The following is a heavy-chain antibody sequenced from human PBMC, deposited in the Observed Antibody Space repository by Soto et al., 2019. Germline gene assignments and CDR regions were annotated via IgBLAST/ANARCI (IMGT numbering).Heavy chain of an antibody. CDR1: GGTFSSYA. J-gene: IGHJ6*02. D-gene: IGHD3-10*01. CDR3: ASSEDTMVRGVYRGRTYYYYGMDV. V-gene: IGHV1-69*01. Sequence: QVQLVQSGAEVKKPGSSVKVSCKASGGTFSSYAISWVRQAPGQGLEWMGGIIPIFGTANYAQKFQGRVTITADESTSTAYMELSSLSSEDTAVYYCASSEDTMVRGVYRGRTYYYYGMDVWGQGTTVTVSS. CDR2: IIPIFGTA.